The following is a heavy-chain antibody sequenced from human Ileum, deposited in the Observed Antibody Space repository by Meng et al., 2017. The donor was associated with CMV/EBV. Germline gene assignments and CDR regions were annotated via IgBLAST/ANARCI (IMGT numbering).Heavy chain of an antibody. J-gene: IGHJ6*02. V-gene: IGHV3-15*01. D-gene: IGHD1-26*01. CDR1: GFTLSNYG. Sequence: GESLKISCAASGFTLSNYGMHWVRQAPGKGLEWVGRIKSKGDGGTTDYAAPVKGRFTISRDDSKNTLYLQMNSLKTEDTAVYYCTTNSGTSYYYYYGMDVWGQGTTVTVSS. CDR2: IKSKGDGGTT. CDR3: TTNSGTSYYYYYGMDV.